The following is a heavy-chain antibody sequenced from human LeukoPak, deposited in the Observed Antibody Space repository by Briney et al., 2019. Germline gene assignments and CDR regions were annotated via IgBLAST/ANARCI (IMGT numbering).Heavy chain of an antibody. V-gene: IGHV5-51*01. CDR2: IYPGDSDT. CDR1: GYSFTNYW. D-gene: IGHD6-13*01. J-gene: IGHJ6*03. Sequence: GESLKISCKGSGYSFTNYWIGWVRQMPGKGLEWMGIIYPGDSDTRYSPSLQGQVTISADKSINTAYLQWSSLKASDTAMYYCARSAGKYNFYYYMDVWGKGTTVTVSS. CDR3: ARSAGKYNFYYYMDV.